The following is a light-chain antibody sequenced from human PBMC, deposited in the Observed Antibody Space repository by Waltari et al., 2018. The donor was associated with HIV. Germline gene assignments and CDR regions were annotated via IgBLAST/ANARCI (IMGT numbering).Light chain of an antibody. CDR3: QSYDSGLSAYV. CDR1: TSNIGAGYD. V-gene: IGLV1-40*01. CDR2: GNT. J-gene: IGLJ1*01. Sequence: QSVLTQPPSVSGAPGQRVTISRTGSTSNIGAGYDVHWFQQLPGTAPKLLIYGNTNRPSGVPDRFSGSKSGTSASLAITGLQAEDEGDYYCQSYDSGLSAYVFGTGTKVTVL.